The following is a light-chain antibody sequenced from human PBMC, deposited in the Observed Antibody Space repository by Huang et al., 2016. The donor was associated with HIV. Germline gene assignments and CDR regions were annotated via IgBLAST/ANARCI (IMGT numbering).Light chain of an antibody. CDR3: QQYDNLYI. Sequence: DIQMTQSPSSLSASVGDRVTITGQASQDIRKYLNWYQQKRGRAPKLLIYDSSNLEGGVPSRFSGSGSGTNFTFTISSLHPEDIATYYCQQYDNLYIFGQGTKVEIK. CDR2: DSS. J-gene: IGKJ1*01. V-gene: IGKV1-33*01. CDR1: QDIRKY.